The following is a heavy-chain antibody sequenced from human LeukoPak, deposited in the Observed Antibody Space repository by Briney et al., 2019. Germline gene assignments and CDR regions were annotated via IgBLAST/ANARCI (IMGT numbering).Heavy chain of an antibody. CDR2: IYTSGST. Sequence: SETLSLTCTISGGSVSDYYWSWIRQPAGKGLEWIGRIYTSGSTNYNPSLKSRVTISVDTSKNQFSLKLSSVTAADTAVYYCARFSMLLSDVYWGQGTLVTVSS. CDR1: GGSVSDYY. J-gene: IGHJ4*02. CDR3: ARFSMLLSDVY. D-gene: IGHD3-10*01. V-gene: IGHV4-4*07.